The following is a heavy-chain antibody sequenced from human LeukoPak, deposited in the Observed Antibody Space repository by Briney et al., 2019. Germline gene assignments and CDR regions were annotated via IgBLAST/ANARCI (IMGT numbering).Heavy chain of an antibody. D-gene: IGHD5-12*01. CDR2: IYPGDSDT. CDR3: ARLSGDDYYYYYYMDV. CDR1: GYSFTSYW. Sequence: GESLKISCKGSGYSFTSYWIGWVRQMPGKGLEWMGIIYPGDSDTRYSPSFQGQVTISADKSISTAYLQWSSLKASDTAMYYCARLSGDDYYYYYYMDVWGKGTTVTVSS. V-gene: IGHV5-51*01. J-gene: IGHJ6*03.